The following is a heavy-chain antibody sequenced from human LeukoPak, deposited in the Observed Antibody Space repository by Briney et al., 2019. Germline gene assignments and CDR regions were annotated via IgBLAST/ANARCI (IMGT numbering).Heavy chain of an antibody. V-gene: IGHV4-61*05. CDR2: IYYSGNT. Sequence: SETLSLTCGVSGGSISNSDYYWGWIRQPPGKGLEWIGYIYYSGNTNYNPSLKSRVTISVDTSKNQLSLKVSSVTAADTAVYYCARPHSGYDFRAFDIWGPGTMVTVSS. CDR3: ARPHSGYDFRAFDI. D-gene: IGHD5-12*01. CDR1: GGSISNSDYY. J-gene: IGHJ3*02.